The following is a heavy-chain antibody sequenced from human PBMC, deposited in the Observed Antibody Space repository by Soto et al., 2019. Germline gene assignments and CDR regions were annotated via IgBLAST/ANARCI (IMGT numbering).Heavy chain of an antibody. CDR3: ARGRGITMVRGAPKGNYYYMDV. J-gene: IGHJ6*03. Sequence: QVQLQQWGAGLLKPSETLSLTCAVYGGSFSGYYWSWIRQPPGKGLEWIGEINHSGSTNYIPSRKSRVTISVDTSKNQFSLKLSSVTAADTAVYYCARGRGITMVRGAPKGNYYYMDVWGKGTTVTVSS. CDR2: INHSGST. CDR1: GGSFSGYY. D-gene: IGHD3-10*01. V-gene: IGHV4-34*01.